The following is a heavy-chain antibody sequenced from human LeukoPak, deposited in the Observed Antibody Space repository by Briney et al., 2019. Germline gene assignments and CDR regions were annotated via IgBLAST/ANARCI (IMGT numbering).Heavy chain of an antibody. CDR2: ISTSGST. D-gene: IGHD3-22*01. J-gene: IGHJ4*02. CDR1: GGSISSGSYY. V-gene: IGHV4-61*02. Sequence: PSQTLSLTCTVSGGSISSGSYYWSWIRRPAGKGLEWIGRISTSGSTNYNPSLESRVTISVDTSKNQFSLKLSSVTAADTAVYSCARWDYDRFDYWGQGTLVTVSS. CDR3: ARWDYDRFDY.